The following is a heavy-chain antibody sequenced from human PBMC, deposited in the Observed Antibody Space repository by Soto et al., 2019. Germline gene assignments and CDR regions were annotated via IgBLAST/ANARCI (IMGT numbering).Heavy chain of an antibody. V-gene: IGHV3-30*18. CDR3: AKDSGYTAMVPLHFDY. J-gene: IGHJ4*02. CDR2: ISYDGSNK. D-gene: IGHD5-18*01. CDR1: GFTFSSYG. Sequence: GGSLRLSCAASGFTFSSYGMHWVRQAPGKGLEWVAVISYDGSNKYYADSVKGRFTISRDNSKNTLYLQMNSLRAEDTAVYYCAKDSGYTAMVPLHFDYWGQGTLVTVSS.